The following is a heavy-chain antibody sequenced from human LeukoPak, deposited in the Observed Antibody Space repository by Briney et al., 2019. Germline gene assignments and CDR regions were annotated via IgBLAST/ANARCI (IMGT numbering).Heavy chain of an antibody. Sequence: SETLSLTCAVYGGSFSGYYWSWIRQPPGKGLEWIGEINHSGSTNYNPSLKSRVTISVDTSKNQFSLKLSSVTAADTAVYYCARPSTYYGSGDFDYWGQGTLVTVSP. D-gene: IGHD3-10*01. CDR2: INHSGST. V-gene: IGHV4-34*01. CDR3: ARPSTYYGSGDFDY. J-gene: IGHJ4*02. CDR1: GGSFSGYY.